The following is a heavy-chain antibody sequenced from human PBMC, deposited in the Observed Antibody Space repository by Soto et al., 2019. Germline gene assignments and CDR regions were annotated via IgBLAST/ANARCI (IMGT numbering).Heavy chain of an antibody. CDR3: ATNYYDSSGSGAFDI. CDR2: FDPEDGET. Sequence: GASVKVSCKVSGYTLTELSMHWVRQAPGKGLEWMGGFDPEDGETIYAQKFQGRVTMTEDTSTDTAYMELSSLRSEDTAVYYCATNYYDSSGSGAFDIWGQGTMVTVSS. V-gene: IGHV1-24*01. D-gene: IGHD3-22*01. CDR1: GYTLTELS. J-gene: IGHJ3*02.